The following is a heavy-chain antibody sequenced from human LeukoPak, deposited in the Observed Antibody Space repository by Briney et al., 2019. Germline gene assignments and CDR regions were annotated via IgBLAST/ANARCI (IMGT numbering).Heavy chain of an antibody. J-gene: IGHJ4*02. CDR1: GFTFSSYA. CDR3: AKARGAWYFDY. V-gene: IGHV3-23*01. Sequence: PGGSLRLSCAASGFTFSSYAMNWVCQAPGKGLEWVSGISGSGYTTYYADSVKGQLTISRDNSKNTLYLQMDSLRAEDTAVYYCAKARGAWYFDYWGQGTLVTVSS. D-gene: IGHD2-21*01. CDR2: ISGSGYTT.